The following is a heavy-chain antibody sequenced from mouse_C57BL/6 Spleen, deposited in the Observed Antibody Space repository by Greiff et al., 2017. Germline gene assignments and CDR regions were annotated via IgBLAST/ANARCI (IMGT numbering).Heavy chain of an antibody. CDR3: ASPHYYGSSYGYFDV. CDR2: IRNKANGYTT. CDR1: GFTFTDYY. V-gene: IGHV7-3*01. Sequence: EVQLVESGGGLVQPGGSLSLSCAASGFTFTDYYMSWVRQPPGKALEWLGFIRNKANGYTTEYSASVKGRFTISRDNSQSILYLQMNALRAEDSATYYCASPHYYGSSYGYFDVWGTGTTVTVSS. J-gene: IGHJ1*03. D-gene: IGHD1-1*01.